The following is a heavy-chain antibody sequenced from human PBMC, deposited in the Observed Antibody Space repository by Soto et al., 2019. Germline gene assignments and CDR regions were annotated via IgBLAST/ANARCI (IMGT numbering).Heavy chain of an antibody. CDR3: ARGLRITIFGVVTWYYFDY. V-gene: IGHV1-3*01. CDR2: INGGNGNT. J-gene: IGHJ4*02. D-gene: IGHD3-3*01. Sequence: GASVKVSCKASGNTVPNYAIHWVRQALGQRLEWMGWINGGNGNTYYSEHFQGRVTFTRDTSAGTVYMQLSSLTSEDTAVYYCARGLRITIFGVVTWYYFDYWGQGTLVTVSS. CDR1: GNTVPNYA.